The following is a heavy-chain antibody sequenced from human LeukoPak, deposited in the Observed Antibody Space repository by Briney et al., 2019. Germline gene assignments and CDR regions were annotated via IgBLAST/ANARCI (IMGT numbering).Heavy chain of an antibody. D-gene: IGHD6-6*01. V-gene: IGHV3-21*01. CDR3: TRDPRHFDS. CDR2: ITSSSTYI. CDR1: GFAFSNYS. Sequence: RPGGSLRLSCAASGFAFSNYSMVWVRQAPGKGLEWVSSITSSSTYIYYGDSVKGRFTISRDNAKNSLFLQMNSLRAEDTAVYYCTRDPRHFDSCGQGTLVTVSS. J-gene: IGHJ5*01.